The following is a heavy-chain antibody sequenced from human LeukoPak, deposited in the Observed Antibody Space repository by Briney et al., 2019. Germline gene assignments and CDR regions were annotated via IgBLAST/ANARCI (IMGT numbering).Heavy chain of an antibody. CDR2: ISGSGSST. CDR3: ATHYGSGSYQETNYFDY. D-gene: IGHD3-10*01. V-gene: IGHV3-23*01. J-gene: IGHJ4*02. CDR1: GFTFSNAW. Sequence: GGSLRLSCAASGFTFSNAWMSWVRQAPGKGLEWVSAISGSGSSTYYADSVKGRFTISRDNSKNTLYLQMKSLRAEDTAVYYCATHYGSGSYQETNYFDYWGQGTLVTVSS.